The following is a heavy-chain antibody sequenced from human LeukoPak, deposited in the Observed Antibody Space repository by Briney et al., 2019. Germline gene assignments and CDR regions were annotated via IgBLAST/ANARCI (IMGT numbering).Heavy chain of an antibody. CDR1: GGSFSGYY. Sequence: SETLSLTCAVYGGSFSGYYWSWIRQPPGKGLXXXGEINHSGSTNYNPSLKSRVTISVDTSKNQFSLKLSSVTAADTAVYYCASHLYCSGGSCLDYWGQGTLVTVSS. D-gene: IGHD2-15*01. J-gene: IGHJ4*02. CDR3: ASHLYCSGGSCLDY. CDR2: INHSGST. V-gene: IGHV4-34*01.